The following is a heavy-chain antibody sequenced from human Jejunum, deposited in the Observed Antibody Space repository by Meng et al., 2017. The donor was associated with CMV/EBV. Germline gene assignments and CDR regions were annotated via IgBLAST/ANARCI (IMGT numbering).Heavy chain of an antibody. J-gene: IGHJ4*02. CDR1: SSSYY. D-gene: IGHD3-10*01. CDR3: ARLMYYYGSGTPYYFDY. Sequence: SSSYYWGWLRQPPGKGLEWIGSMYYSGRTDYNQSLKSRVTTSVDTSKNQLSLKLSSVTAADTAIYYCARLMYYYGSGTPYYFDYWGQGTPVTVSS. CDR2: MYYSGRT. V-gene: IGHV4-39*07.